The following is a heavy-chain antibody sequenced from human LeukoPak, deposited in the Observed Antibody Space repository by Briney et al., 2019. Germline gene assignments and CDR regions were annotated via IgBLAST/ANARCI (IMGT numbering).Heavy chain of an antibody. CDR2: ISSSSSYI. CDR1: GFTFSSYS. Sequence: GGSLRLSYAASGFTFSSYSMNWVRQAPGKGLEWVSSISSSSSYIYYADSVKGRFTISRDNAKNSLYLQMNSLRAEDTAVYYWARDSRPAAGIVDYWGQGTLVPVPP. J-gene: IGHJ4*02. D-gene: IGHD6-13*01. CDR3: ARDSRPAAGIVDY. V-gene: IGHV3-21*01.